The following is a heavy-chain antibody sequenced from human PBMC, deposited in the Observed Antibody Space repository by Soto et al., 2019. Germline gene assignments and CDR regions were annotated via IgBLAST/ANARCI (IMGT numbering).Heavy chain of an antibody. V-gene: IGHV3-23*01. CDR3: VSWMSDHFDY. CDR2: ISRDEDNT. CDR1: QFTFGGLG. D-gene: IGHD2-2*03. J-gene: IGHJ4*02. Sequence: VLLLESGGGFVQPGGSVRLSCAAPQFTFGGLGLSWVRQSPGRGLEWVATISRDEDNTHYADSVNGRFTISKDRSTNTLQLHMASLRAEDTAMYYCVSWMSDHFDYWGRGTLVTVSS.